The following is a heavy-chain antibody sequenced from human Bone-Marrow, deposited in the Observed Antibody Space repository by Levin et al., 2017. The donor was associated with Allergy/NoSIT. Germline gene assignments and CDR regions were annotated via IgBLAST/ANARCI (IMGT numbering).Heavy chain of an antibody. J-gene: IGHJ3*01. Sequence: PGGSLRLSCAASGFTFEDYGMAWVRQVPGKGLEWVSSITSNGVKTAYADSVQGRFTISRDNANNSLHLQMNSLRAEDTALYYWARVMGYELDLRGDAFDVWGHGTLATVSS. D-gene: IGHD3-16*01. CDR2: ITSNGVKT. V-gene: IGHV3-20*04. CDR1: GFTFEDYG. CDR3: ARVMGYELDLRGDAFDV.